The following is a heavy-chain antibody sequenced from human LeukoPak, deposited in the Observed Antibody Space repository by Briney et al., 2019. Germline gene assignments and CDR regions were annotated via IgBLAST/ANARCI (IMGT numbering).Heavy chain of an antibody. D-gene: IGHD4-17*01. Sequence: GGSLRLSCAASGFTFDDYGMSWVRQAPGKGLEWVSGLNWNGDNTGYADSVKGRFTISRDNSKNTLYLQMNSLRAEDTAVYYCASTGNYWGQGTLVTVSS. CDR2: LNWNGDNT. V-gene: IGHV3-20*04. J-gene: IGHJ4*02. CDR3: ASTGNY. CDR1: GFTFDDYG.